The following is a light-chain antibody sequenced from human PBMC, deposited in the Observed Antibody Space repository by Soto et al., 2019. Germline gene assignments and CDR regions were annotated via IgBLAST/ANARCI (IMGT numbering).Light chain of an antibody. Sequence: EIVMTQSPATLSVSPGEIATLSFSASQSVSSNLAWYQQKPAQPPRLLIYATSTRSSGIPDRFIGSGSGTDFTLTITRLEPEDFALYYCQQYGTSPWTFGQGTKVDIK. V-gene: IGKV3D-15*02. CDR1: QSVSSN. CDR2: ATS. J-gene: IGKJ1*01. CDR3: QQYGTSPWT.